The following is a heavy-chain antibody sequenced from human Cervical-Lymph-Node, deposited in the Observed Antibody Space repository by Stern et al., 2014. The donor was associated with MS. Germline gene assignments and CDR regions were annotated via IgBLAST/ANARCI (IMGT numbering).Heavy chain of an antibody. CDR1: GGPFSYYA. J-gene: IGHJ4*02. Sequence: VQLVESGAEVKKPGSSVKVSCTASGGPFSYYAINWVRQAPGQGPEWMGGIIPIVGIANYAQKFQGRVTITADEPTRTAYMELSSLRSDDTAVYYCARDRRHYDTSGGYYFDSWGQGTLVTVSS. V-gene: IGHV1-69*01. CDR2: IIPIVGIA. D-gene: IGHD3-22*01. CDR3: ARDRRHYDTSGGYYFDS.